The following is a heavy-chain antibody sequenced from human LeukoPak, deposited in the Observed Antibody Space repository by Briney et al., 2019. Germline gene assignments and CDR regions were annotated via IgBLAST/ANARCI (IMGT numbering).Heavy chain of an antibody. CDR1: GYTFTSYY. CDR3: ARATIDWNYDY. V-gene: IGHV1-2*02. CDR2: INPNSGDT. Sequence: ASVKVSCKASGYTFTSYYMHWVRQAPGQGLEWMGWINPNSGDTNYAQKFQGRVTMTRDTSISTAYMELTRLRSDDTAVYYCARATIDWNYDYWGQGTLVTVSS. J-gene: IGHJ4*02. D-gene: IGHD1-7*01.